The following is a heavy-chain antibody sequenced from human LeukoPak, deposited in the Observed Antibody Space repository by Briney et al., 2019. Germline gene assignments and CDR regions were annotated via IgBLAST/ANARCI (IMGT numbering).Heavy chain of an antibody. Sequence: SETLSLTCTVSGGSISSYYWSWIRQPPGKGLEWIGYIYYTGSTNYNPSLKSRVTMSVDTSRNQFFLRLSSVTAADTAVYYCAREAPLYYGSGSGWGQGTLVTVSS. CDR1: GGSISSYY. V-gene: IGHV4-59*01. CDR3: AREAPLYYGSGSG. J-gene: IGHJ4*02. CDR2: IYYTGST. D-gene: IGHD3-10*01.